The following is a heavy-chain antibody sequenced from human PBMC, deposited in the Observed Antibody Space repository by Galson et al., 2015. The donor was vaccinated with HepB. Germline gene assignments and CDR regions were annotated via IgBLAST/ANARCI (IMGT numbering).Heavy chain of an antibody. CDR3: AREDAIVVVPAATWGY. D-gene: IGHD2-2*01. J-gene: IGHJ4*02. Sequence: SVKVSCKASGGTFSSYAISWVRQAPGQGLEWMGWINPNSGGTNYAQKFQGRVTMTRDTSISTAYMELSRLRSDDTAVYYCAREDAIVVVPAATWGYWGQGTLVTVSS. CDR1: GGTFSSYA. V-gene: IGHV1-2*02. CDR2: INPNSGGT.